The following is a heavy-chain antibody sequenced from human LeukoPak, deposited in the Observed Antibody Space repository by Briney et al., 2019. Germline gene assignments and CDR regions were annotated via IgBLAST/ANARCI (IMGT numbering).Heavy chain of an antibody. J-gene: IGHJ4*02. V-gene: IGHV1-46*01. Sequence: ASVKVSCKASGYTFTSYYMHWVRQAPGQGLEWMGILSPNGGSTSYAQKFQDRVTMTRDTSTSTVYMELSSLRSEDTAVYYCARGDLAPDCWGQGTLVTVSS. D-gene: IGHD3-16*01. CDR3: ARGDLAPDC. CDR2: LSPNGGST. CDR1: GYTFTSYY.